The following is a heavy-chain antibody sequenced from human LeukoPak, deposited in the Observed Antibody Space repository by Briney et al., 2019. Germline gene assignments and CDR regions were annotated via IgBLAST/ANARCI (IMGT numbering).Heavy chain of an antibody. CDR1: GYTFTGCY. D-gene: IGHD5-12*01. CDR3: ARDPPEMSGYAVDY. V-gene: IGHV1-2*02. Sequence: ASVKVSCKASGYTFTGCYMHWVRQAPGQGLEWMGWINPNSGGTNYAQKFQGRVTMTRDTSISTAYMELSSLRSDDTAVYYCARDPPEMSGYAVDYWGQGTLVTVSS. J-gene: IGHJ4*02. CDR2: INPNSGGT.